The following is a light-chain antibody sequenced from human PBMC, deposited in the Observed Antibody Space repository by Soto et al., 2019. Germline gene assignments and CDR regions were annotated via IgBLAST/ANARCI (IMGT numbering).Light chain of an antibody. CDR1: QSVSSSY. Sequence: EIVLTQSPGTLSLSPGERATLSCRASQSVSSSYLAWYQQKPGQAPRLLIYGASSRATGIPDRFSGSGSGTDFTLTISRLEPEDFAVYYCQQYDTSPPVVTFGQGTNLEIK. CDR2: GAS. J-gene: IGKJ2*01. CDR3: QQYDTSPPVVT. V-gene: IGKV3-20*01.